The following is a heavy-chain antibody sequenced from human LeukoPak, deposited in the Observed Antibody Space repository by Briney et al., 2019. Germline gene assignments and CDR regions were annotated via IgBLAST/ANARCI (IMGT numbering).Heavy chain of an antibody. J-gene: IGHJ4*02. D-gene: IGHD6-19*01. Sequence: GGSLRLSCAASGFTFSDYGMHWVRQAPGKGLEWVTFIRSDGINKYYSDSVKGRFTISRDNSKNTLYLQMNSLRPEDTATYYCAKGSAWSHGYFDYWGQGTLVTVSS. CDR2: IRSDGINK. V-gene: IGHV3-30*02. CDR3: AKGSAWSHGYFDY. CDR1: GFTFSDYG.